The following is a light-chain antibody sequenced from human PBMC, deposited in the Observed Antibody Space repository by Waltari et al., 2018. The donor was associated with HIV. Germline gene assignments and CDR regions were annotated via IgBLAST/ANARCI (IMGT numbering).Light chain of an antibody. CDR1: GTAVGGFNY. Sequence: HSVLTQPASMSGALGQSITIACLGSGTAVGGFNYASWYQQSPDKAPRPVIYDVSNRPSGVSGRFSGSKSGSAASLTISGLQPEDEADYYCCSYSSSGTVLFGGGARLTVL. J-gene: IGLJ2*01. V-gene: IGLV2-14*03. CDR2: DVS. CDR3: CSYSSSGTVL.